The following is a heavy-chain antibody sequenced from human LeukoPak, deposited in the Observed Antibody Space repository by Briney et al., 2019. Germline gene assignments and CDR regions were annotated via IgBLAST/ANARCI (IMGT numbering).Heavy chain of an antibody. CDR1: GGTFSSYA. V-gene: IGHV1-69*13. D-gene: IGHD3-22*01. J-gene: IGHJ4*02. CDR2: IIPIFGTA. CDR3: ARDRYDSSGYYVDY. Sequence: GASVKISCKACGGTFSSYAISWVRQAPGQGLEWMGGIIPIFGTANYAQKFQGRVTITADESTSTAYMELSSLRSEDTAVYYCARDRYDSSGYYVDYWGQGTLVTVSS.